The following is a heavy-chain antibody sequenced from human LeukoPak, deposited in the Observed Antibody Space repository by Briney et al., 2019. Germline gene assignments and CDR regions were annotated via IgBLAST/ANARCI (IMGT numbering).Heavy chain of an antibody. D-gene: IGHD5-24*01. CDR3: AREEIN. J-gene: IGHJ4*02. CDR2: ISASGANT. CDR1: GFTFNNYA. V-gene: IGHV3-23*01. Sequence: PGGSLRLSCGASGFTFNNYAMAWVRQAPGKGLEWVSDISASGANTYYTDSVKGRFTISRDNAKNSLYLQMNSLRAEDTAVYYCAREEINWGQGTLVTVSS.